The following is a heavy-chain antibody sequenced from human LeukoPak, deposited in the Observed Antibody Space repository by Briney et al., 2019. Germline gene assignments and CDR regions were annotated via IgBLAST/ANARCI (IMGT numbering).Heavy chain of an antibody. CDR1: GGTVSSNSAA. V-gene: IGHV6-1*01. J-gene: IGHJ4*02. CDR3: ARSLGMRLVVTAMDAFDY. CDR2: TYFRSKWYN. D-gene: IGHD2-21*02. Sequence: SQTLSLTCAISGGTVSSNSAAWNWIRQSPSRGLEWLGRTYFRSKWYNDYAESVKGRISINPDTSKNQFSLKLSSVTAADTAVYYCARSLGMRLVVTAMDAFDYWGQGTLVTVSS.